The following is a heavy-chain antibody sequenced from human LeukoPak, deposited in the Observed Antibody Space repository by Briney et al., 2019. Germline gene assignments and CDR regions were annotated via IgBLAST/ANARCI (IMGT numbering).Heavy chain of an antibody. CDR3: ARDFEYSSSTGVY. Sequence: PGGSLRLSCAASGFTFSKYGIHWVRQAPGKGLEWVAVIWYDGRTKYYADSVKGRFTISRDNPKNTLYLQMNSLRAEDTAVYYCARDFEYSSSTGVYWGQGTLVSVSS. CDR1: GFTFSKYG. CDR2: IWYDGRTK. V-gene: IGHV3-33*01. D-gene: IGHD5-12*01. J-gene: IGHJ4*02.